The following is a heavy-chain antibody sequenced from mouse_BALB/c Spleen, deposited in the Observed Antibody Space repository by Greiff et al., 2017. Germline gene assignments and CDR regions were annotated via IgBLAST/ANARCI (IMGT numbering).Heavy chain of an antibody. Sequence: VQLQQSGAELMKPGASVKISCKATGYTFSSYWIEWVKQRPGHGLEWIGEILPGSGSTNYNEKFKGKATFTADTSSNTAYMQLSSLTSEDSAVYYCARGDYRYDGDYWGQGTTLTVSS. CDR3: ARGDYRYDGDY. CDR2: ILPGSGST. V-gene: IGHV1-9*01. CDR1: GYTFSSYW. J-gene: IGHJ2*01. D-gene: IGHD2-14*01.